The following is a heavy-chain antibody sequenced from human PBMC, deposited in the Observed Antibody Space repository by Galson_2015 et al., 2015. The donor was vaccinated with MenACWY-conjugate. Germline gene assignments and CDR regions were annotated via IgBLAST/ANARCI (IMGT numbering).Heavy chain of an antibody. D-gene: IGHD6-19*01. CDR3: AHRSGYSGGSYSGPFDY. J-gene: IGHJ4*02. CDR2: VYWNDDK. V-gene: IGHV2-5*01. Sequence: PALVTPTQPLTLACTFSGFSLRSNGVGVGWIRQPPGKALEWLALVYWNDDKRYSPSLKSRLTITKDTSTNQVVLTMTYMDPVDTATYYCAHRSGYSGGSYSGPFDYWGQGTLLTVSS. CDR1: GFSLRSNGVG.